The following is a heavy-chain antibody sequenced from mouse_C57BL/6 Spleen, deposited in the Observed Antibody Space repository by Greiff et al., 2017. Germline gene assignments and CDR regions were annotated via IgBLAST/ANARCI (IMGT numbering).Heavy chain of an antibody. CDR3: ARDAGGSSPYAMDY. D-gene: IGHD1-1*01. Sequence: EVKLVESEGGLVQPGSSMKLSCTASGFTFSDYYMAWVRQVPEKGLEWVANINYDGSSTYYLDSLKSRFIISRDNAKNILYLQLSSLKSEDTATYYCARDAGGSSPYAMDYWGQGTSVTVAS. V-gene: IGHV5-16*01. CDR1: GFTFSDYY. CDR2: INYDGSST. J-gene: IGHJ4*01.